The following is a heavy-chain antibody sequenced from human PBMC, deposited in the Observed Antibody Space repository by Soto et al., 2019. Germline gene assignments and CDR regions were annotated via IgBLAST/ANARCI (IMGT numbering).Heavy chain of an antibody. V-gene: IGHV1-18*01. CDR1: GYTFTSFA. CDR2: ISASNGNT. CDR3: ERSYSRRWFMCDY. Sequence: GASVKVSCKAFGYTFTSFAISWVRQAPGQGLEWMGWISASNGNTNYAQKLQDRGTMTTDTSTNTAYMELRSLRSDDTAVYYCERSYSRRWFMCDYWGQGTLVTVSS. D-gene: IGHD6-13*01. J-gene: IGHJ4*02.